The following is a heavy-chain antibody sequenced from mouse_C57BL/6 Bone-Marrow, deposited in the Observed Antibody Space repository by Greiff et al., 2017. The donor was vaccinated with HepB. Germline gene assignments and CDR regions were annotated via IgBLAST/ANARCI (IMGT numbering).Heavy chain of an antibody. CDR3: VRQYGSTWFAY. D-gene: IGHD1-1*01. CDR1: GFSFNTYA. V-gene: IGHV10-1*01. J-gene: IGHJ3*01. Sequence: DVHLVESGGGLVQPQGSLQLSCAASGFSFNTYAMNWVRQAPGKGLEWVARIRSKSTNYATYYADSVKARFTISRDDSESMRYLKMNHLKTEDTAMYYCVRQYGSTWFAYWGQGTLVTVSA. CDR2: IRSKSTNYAT.